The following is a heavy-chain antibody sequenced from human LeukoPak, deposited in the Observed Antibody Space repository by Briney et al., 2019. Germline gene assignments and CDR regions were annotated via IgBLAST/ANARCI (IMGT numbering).Heavy chain of an antibody. V-gene: IGHV1-69*05. CDR2: IIPIFGTA. CDR3: ARNGIGYCSSTSCYTYYYYMDV. D-gene: IGHD2-2*02. J-gene: IGHJ6*03. Sequence: SVKVSCKASGGTFSSYAISWVRQAPGQGLEWMGGIIPIFGTANYAQKFQGRVTMTRDTSTSTVYMELSSLRSEDTAVYYCARNGIGYCSSTSCYTYYYYMDVWGKGTTVTVSS. CDR1: GGTFSSYA.